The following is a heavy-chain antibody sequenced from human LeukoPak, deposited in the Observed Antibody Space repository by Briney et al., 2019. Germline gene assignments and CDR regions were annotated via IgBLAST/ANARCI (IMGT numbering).Heavy chain of an antibody. CDR2: ISYDGSNK. V-gene: IGHV3-30*04. CDR3: ATYRGYPVDY. Sequence: GSLRLSCAASGFTFNSYALHWVRQAPGQGLEWLAVISYDGSNKYYADSVKGRFTISRDNGKNTLYLQMNSLRAEDTAMYYCATYRGYPVDYWGQGTLVTVSS. CDR1: GFTFNSYA. J-gene: IGHJ4*02. D-gene: IGHD1-1*01.